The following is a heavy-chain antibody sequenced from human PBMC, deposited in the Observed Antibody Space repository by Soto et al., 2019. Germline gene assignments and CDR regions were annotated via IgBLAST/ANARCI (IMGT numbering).Heavy chain of an antibody. D-gene: IGHD2-2*01. J-gene: IGHJ4*02. V-gene: IGHV4-59*01. CDR2: IYYSGST. CDR1: GGFISSYY. Sequence: QVQLQESGPRLVKPSETLSLTCIVSGGFISSYYWSWIRQPPGKGLEWIGYIYYSGSTNYNPSLKSRVTXSXDXXKNQFSLKLSSVTAADTAVYYCARAVLPATAPFDYWGQGTLVTVSS. CDR3: ARAVLPATAPFDY.